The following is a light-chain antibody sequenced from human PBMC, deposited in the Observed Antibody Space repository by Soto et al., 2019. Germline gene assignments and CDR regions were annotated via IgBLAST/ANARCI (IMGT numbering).Light chain of an antibody. V-gene: IGKV1-5*01. CDR1: QNIRSR. Sequence: DIHMTQSPSTLSASVGNIFTITCRASQNIRSRLAWFQQKPGKAPKLLIYDASNLESGVPSSFSGSGSGTEFTLTISSMKPEDFGIYYCQQYENYWTFGHGTKVDIK. CDR2: DAS. CDR3: QQYENYWT. J-gene: IGKJ1*01.